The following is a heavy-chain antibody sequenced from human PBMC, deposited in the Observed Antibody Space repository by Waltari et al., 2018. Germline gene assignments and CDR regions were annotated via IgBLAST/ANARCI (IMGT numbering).Heavy chain of an antibody. Sequence: QVQLVQSGAEVKKPGASVKVSCKASGYTFTSYDIHWVRHATGQGLEWMGWITTKKDNTGYAETLQDRVTMTRKNPRSRAYMGPRRRISQDTAVYYWARRHGSWRGERDVWGQGTTVTVSS. D-gene: IGHD3-10*01. CDR2: ITTKKDNT. J-gene: IGHJ6*02. CDR1: GYTFTSYD. V-gene: IGHV1-8*01. CDR3: ARRHGSWRGERDV.